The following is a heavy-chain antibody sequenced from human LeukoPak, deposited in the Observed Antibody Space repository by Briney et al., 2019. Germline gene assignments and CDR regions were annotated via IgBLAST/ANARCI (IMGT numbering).Heavy chain of an antibody. CDR1: GFTVSSNY. CDR2: IYSGGST. Sequence: GGSLRLSCAASGFTVSSNYMSWVRQAPGKGLQWVSVIYSGGSTYYAGSVKGRFTISRDNSKNTLYLQMNSLGAEDTAVYYCARGLAVAGYYYGMDVWGQGTTVTVSS. D-gene: IGHD6-19*01. V-gene: IGHV3-53*01. CDR3: ARGLAVAGYYYGMDV. J-gene: IGHJ6*02.